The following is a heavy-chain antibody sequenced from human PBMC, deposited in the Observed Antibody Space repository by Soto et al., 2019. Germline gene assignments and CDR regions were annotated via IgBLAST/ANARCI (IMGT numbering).Heavy chain of an antibody. Sequence: GASVKVSCKASGYTFTSYGIRWVRQAPGQGLEWMGWISACNGNTNYAQKLQGRVTMTRDASTSTAYMELRSLRSDDTAVYYCAGLAYGDYAFDYWGQGTLVTVSS. CDR2: ISACNGNT. D-gene: IGHD4-17*01. J-gene: IGHJ4*02. V-gene: IGHV1-18*01. CDR1: GYTFTSYG. CDR3: AGLAYGDYAFDY.